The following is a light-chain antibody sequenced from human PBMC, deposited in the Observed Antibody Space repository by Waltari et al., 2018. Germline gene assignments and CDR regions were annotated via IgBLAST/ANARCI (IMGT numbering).Light chain of an antibody. CDR3: QQRSNWPRT. CDR2: GAS. J-gene: IGKJ1*01. Sequence: EIVLTQSPATLSLSPGERATLSCRASQSLSSFLAWYQQKPGQPPRLLIYGASNRASGIPPRFSGSVSGTDFTLTISTLEPEDFAVYYCQQRSNWPRTFGQGTKVEIK. CDR1: QSLSSF. V-gene: IGKV3-11*01.